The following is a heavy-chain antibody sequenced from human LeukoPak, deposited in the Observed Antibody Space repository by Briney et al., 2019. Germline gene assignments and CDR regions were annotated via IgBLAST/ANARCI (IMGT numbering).Heavy chain of an antibody. CDR1: GGSISSYY. V-gene: IGHV4-4*07. Sequence: SETLSLTCTVSGGSISSYYWSWIRQPAGKGLEWIGRIYTSGSTSYNPSPKSRVTMSVDTSKNQFSLKLSSVTAADTAVYYCARDKGSCSSTSCSPNYYMDVWGKGTTVTVSS. CDR3: ARDKGSCSSTSCSPNYYMDV. CDR2: IYTSGST. D-gene: IGHD2-2*01. J-gene: IGHJ6*03.